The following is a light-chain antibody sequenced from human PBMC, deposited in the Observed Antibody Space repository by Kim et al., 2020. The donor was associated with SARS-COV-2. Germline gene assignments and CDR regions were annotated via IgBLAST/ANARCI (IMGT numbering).Light chain of an antibody. Sequence: QSALTQPASVSGSPGQSITISCTGTSSDVGNYNLVSWYQQHPGKAPKLMIYEVSKRPSGISNRFSASNSGNTASLTISGLLAEDEADYYCCSYAGSSTLIFGGGTKLTVL. CDR3: CSYAGSSTLI. J-gene: IGLJ2*01. CDR2: EVS. CDR1: SSDVGNYNL. V-gene: IGLV2-23*02.